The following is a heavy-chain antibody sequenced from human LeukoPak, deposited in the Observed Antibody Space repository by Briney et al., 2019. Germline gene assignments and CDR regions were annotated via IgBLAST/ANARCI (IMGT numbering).Heavy chain of an antibody. J-gene: IGHJ3*02. CDR2: IYHSGST. CDR3: GGPRSSGWYGPDAFDI. CDR1: GGSISSGGYY. V-gene: IGHV4-30-2*01. D-gene: IGHD6-19*01. Sequence: SETLSLTCTVSGGSISSGGYYWSWIRQPPGKGLEWIGYIYHSGSTYYNPSLKSRVTISVDKSKNQFSLKLSSVTAADTAVYYCGGPRSSGWYGPDAFDIWGQGTMVTVSS.